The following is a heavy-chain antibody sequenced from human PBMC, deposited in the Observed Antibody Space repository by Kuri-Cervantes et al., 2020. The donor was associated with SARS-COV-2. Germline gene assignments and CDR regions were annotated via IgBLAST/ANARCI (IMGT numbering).Heavy chain of an antibody. CDR3: ARHPRDAMIVAGYYFDY. Sequence: GGSLRLSCAASGFTFSSYAMHWVRQAPGKGLEWVAVISYDGSNKYYADSVKGRFTISRDNSKNTLYLQMNSLRAEDTAVYYCARHPRDAMIVAGYYFDYWGQGTLVTVSS. CDR1: GFTFSSYA. D-gene: IGHD3-22*01. CDR2: ISYDGSNK. J-gene: IGHJ4*02. V-gene: IGHV3-30-3*01.